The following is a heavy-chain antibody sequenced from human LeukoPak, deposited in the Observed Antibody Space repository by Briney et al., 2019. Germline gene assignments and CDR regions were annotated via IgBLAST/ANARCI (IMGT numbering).Heavy chain of an antibody. CDR3: ARGLLGFAAEFDY. CDR2: ISSSSTYI. J-gene: IGHJ4*02. V-gene: IGHV3-21*01. CDR1: GFTFSSYS. D-gene: IGHD6-13*01. Sequence: SGGSLRLSCAASGFTFSSYSMNWVRQTPGKGLEWVSSISSSSTYIYYADSVKGRFTISRDNAKNSLYLQMNSLRDEDTAVYYCARGLLGFAAEFDYWGQGTLVTVSS.